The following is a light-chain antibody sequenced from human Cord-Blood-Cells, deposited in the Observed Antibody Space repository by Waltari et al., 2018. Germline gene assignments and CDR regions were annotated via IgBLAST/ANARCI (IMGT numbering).Light chain of an antibody. J-gene: IGLJ3*02. CDR1: ALPKQY. CDR3: QSADSSGTWV. V-gene: IGLV3-25*03. CDR2: KDR. Sequence: SYELTQPPSVSVSPGQTARITPSGDALPKQYAYWYQQKPGQAPVLVIYKDRERPSGIPERFSGSSSGTTVTLTISGVQAEDEADYYCQSADSSGTWVFGGGTKLTVL.